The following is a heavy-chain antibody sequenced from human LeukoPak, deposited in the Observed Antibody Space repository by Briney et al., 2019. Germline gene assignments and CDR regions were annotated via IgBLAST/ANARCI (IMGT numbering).Heavy chain of an antibody. CDR2: ISYSEST. Sequence: PSETLSLTCTVSGVSIRSYYWIWIRQPPGKGLEWTGHISYSESTNYNPSLESRVTISVDTSKNQFSLRLSSVTAADTAVYYCARDGEGDEGWDYWGQGTLVTVSS. CDR3: ARDGEGDEGWDY. J-gene: IGHJ4*02. V-gene: IGHV4-59*01. D-gene: IGHD7-27*01. CDR1: GVSIRSYY.